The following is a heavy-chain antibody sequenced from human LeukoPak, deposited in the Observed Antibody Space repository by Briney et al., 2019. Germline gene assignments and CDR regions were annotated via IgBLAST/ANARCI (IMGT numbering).Heavy chain of an antibody. Sequence: GGSLRLSCAASGFTFSSYSMNWVRQAPGKGLEWVSYISSSSSTIYYADSVKGRFTISRDNAKNSLYLQMNSLRDEDTAAYYCARGVRYYYDSSGYYPYWGQGTLVTVSS. CDR2: ISSSSSTI. CDR1: GFTFSSYS. D-gene: IGHD3-22*01. CDR3: ARGVRYYYDSSGYYPY. J-gene: IGHJ4*02. V-gene: IGHV3-48*02.